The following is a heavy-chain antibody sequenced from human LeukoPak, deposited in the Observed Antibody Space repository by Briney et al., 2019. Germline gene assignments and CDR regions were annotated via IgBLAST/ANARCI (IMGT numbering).Heavy chain of an antibody. J-gene: IGHJ4*02. CDR1: GFKFDDYA. CDR3: AKVRGTYTSGFFFDH. V-gene: IGHV3-9*01. Sequence: GGSLRLSCGASGFKFDDYAMHWVRQVPGKGLEWISIISYNSAFTAYADSVKGRLTVSRDNAMNTLYLEMNSLRPEDTAFYYCAKVRGTYTSGFFFDHWGRGTLVTVSS. CDR2: ISYNSAFT. D-gene: IGHD6-19*01.